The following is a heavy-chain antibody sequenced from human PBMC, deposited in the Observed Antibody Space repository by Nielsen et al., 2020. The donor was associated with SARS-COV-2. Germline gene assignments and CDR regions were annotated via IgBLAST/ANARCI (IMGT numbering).Heavy chain of an antibody. J-gene: IGHJ5*02. CDR2: INPNSGGT. Sequence: ASVKVSCKASGYTFTGYYMHWVRQAPGQGLEWMGWINPNSGGTNYAQKFQGWVTMTRDTSISTAYMELRSLRSDDTAVYYCAVGNDDYGDYVGWFDPWGQGTLVTVSS. D-gene: IGHD4-17*01. V-gene: IGHV1-2*04. CDR3: AVGNDDYGDYVGWFDP. CDR1: GYTFTGYY.